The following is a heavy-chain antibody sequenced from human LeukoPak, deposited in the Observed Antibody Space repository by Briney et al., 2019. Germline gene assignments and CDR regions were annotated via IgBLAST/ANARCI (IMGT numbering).Heavy chain of an antibody. CDR3: ARRGGTVTALDY. V-gene: IGHV1-46*03. D-gene: IGHD2-21*02. CDR2: INPSGGST. Sequence: ASVKVSCKASGYTFTSYYMHWVRQAPGQGLERMGIINPSGGSTSYAQKFQGRVTMTRDTSTSTVYMELSSLRSEDTAVYYCARRGGTVTALDYWGQGTLVTVSS. J-gene: IGHJ4*02. CDR1: GYTFTSYY.